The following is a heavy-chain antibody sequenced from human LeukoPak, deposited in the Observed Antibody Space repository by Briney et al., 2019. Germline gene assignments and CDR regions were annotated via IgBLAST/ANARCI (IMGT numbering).Heavy chain of an antibody. CDR1: GFTFSSYE. J-gene: IGHJ4*02. CDR3: ARKRHGSGSYAFDY. D-gene: IGHD3-10*01. Sequence: GGSLRLSCAASGFTFSSYEMNWVRQAPGKGLEWVSYISSSSSTIYYADSVKGRFTISRDNAKNSLYLQMNSLRAEDTAVYYCARKRHGSGSYAFDYWGQGTLVTVSS. CDR2: ISSSSSTI. V-gene: IGHV3-48*01.